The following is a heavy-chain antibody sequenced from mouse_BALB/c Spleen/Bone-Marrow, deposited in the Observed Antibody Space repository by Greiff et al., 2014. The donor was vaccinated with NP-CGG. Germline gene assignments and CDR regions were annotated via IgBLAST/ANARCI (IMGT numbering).Heavy chain of an antibody. CDR1: GYTFTEYT. D-gene: IGHD2-3*01. J-gene: IGHJ4*01. Sequence: EVMLVESGPELVKPGASVKISCKTSGYTFTEYTMHWVKQSHGKSLEWIGSINPNNGGTNYNQKFKGKATLTVDKSSSTAYMEFRSLTSGDSAVYYCARGDGYYVYAMDYWGQGTSVTVSS. V-gene: IGHV1-18*01. CDR2: INPNNGGT. CDR3: ARGDGYYVYAMDY.